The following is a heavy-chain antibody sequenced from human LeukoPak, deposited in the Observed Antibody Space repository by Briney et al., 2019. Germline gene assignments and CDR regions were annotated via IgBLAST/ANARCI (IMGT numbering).Heavy chain of an antibody. Sequence: SQTLSLTCSVSGGSVTSGPNYWNWIRRPAGKGLEWIGRIQTSGRDNYNPSLKSRVTVYLDTPKNLVSLQLTSVTAADTAVYYCARDRGNGDYGDYFDSWGQGTQVTVSS. CDR3: ARDRGNGDYGDYFDS. V-gene: IGHV4-61*02. D-gene: IGHD4-17*01. CDR1: GGSVTSGPNY. J-gene: IGHJ4*02. CDR2: IQTSGRD.